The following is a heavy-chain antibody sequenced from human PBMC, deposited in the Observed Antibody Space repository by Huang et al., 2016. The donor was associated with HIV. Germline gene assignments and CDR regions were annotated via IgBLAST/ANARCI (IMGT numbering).Heavy chain of an antibody. V-gene: IGHV3-73*01. CDR1: GSNFNT. J-gene: IGHJ4*02. CDR3: IILDGDY. CDR2: IRNKANKYAT. Sequence: EVQLVESGGGSVQPGGSLILSCAASGSNFNTLQWVRQASGKGRELVVRIRNKANKYATASAASVRCRFTISRDDSRSTAYLQMTSLRIEDTALYYCIILDGDYWGLGIVVTVSS. D-gene: IGHD3-3*02.